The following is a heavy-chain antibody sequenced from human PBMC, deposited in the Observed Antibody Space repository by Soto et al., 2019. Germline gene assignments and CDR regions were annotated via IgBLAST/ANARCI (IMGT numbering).Heavy chain of an antibody. D-gene: IGHD4-17*01. CDR2: IMVQKGNR. CDR1: GRTLSSDD. CDR3: AGDYMTTTPVPCPHGMDG. Sequence: AXVTVPRRASGRTLSSDDIRRVRPAYGPVLEWMGWIMVQKGNRQYPRRLQDRVTVTADTSTSTAYMELGSLRFDDTAVYYCAGDYMTTTPVPCPHGMDGWGQGPKV. J-gene: IGHJ6*02. V-gene: IGHV1-18*01.